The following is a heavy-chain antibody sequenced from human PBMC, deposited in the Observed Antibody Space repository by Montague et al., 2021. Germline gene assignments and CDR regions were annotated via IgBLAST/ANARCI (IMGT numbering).Heavy chain of an antibody. Sequence: SETLSLTCTVSGGSISSSSYYWGWIRQLPGKGLEWIGSIYYSGSTYYNPSLKSRVTISVDTSKNQFSLKLSSVTAADTAVYYCARYVIGNYGMDVWGQGTTVTVSS. CDR1: GGSISSSSYY. CDR2: IYYSGST. J-gene: IGHJ6*02. CDR3: ARYVIGNYGMDV. V-gene: IGHV4-39*01. D-gene: IGHD3-16*02.